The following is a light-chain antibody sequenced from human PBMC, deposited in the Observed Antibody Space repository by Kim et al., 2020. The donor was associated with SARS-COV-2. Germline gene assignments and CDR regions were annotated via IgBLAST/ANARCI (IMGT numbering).Light chain of an antibody. CDR1: QSVSIR. CDR3: QQYNRGPEST. V-gene: IGKV3-15*01. Sequence: IVMTQSPATLSVSPGERVTLSCRASQSVSIRLAWYQQKTAQHPRLLIYDAATRATASPARFSSSRSGADFTLTINSLQSEDFAVDYCQQYNRGPESTFGQGTRLEIK. CDR2: DAA. J-gene: IGKJ5*01.